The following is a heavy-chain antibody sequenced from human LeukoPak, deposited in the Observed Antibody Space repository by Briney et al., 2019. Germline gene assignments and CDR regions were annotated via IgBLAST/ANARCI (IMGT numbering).Heavy chain of an antibody. J-gene: IGHJ4*02. V-gene: IGHV3-23*01. Sequence: GGSLRLSCAASGYTFSSYAMSWVRQTPGKGLEWVAATSSSDAGTYHADSVRGRFTISRDNSKNTLYLQMNSLRAEDAAVYFCAKAPVTSCRGAYCYPFDSWGQGTLVTVSS. CDR1: GYTFSSYA. D-gene: IGHD2-21*01. CDR3: AKAPVTSCRGAYCYPFDS. CDR2: TSSSDAGT.